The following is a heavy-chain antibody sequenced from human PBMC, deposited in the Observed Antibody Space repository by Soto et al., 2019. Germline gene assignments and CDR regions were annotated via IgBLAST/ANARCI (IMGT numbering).Heavy chain of an antibody. D-gene: IGHD3-3*01. J-gene: IGHJ6*02. CDR3: ARSANVLRFLEWLSLYYYGMDV. Sequence: QVQLVQSGAEVKKPGSSVKVSCKASGGTFRSYAISWVRQAPGQGLEWMGGIIPIFGTANYAQKFQGRVTITANKSTSTAYMELSSLRSADTAVYYCARSANVLRFLEWLSLYYYGMDVWGQGTTVTVSS. V-gene: IGHV1-69*06. CDR1: GGTFRSYA. CDR2: IIPIFGTA.